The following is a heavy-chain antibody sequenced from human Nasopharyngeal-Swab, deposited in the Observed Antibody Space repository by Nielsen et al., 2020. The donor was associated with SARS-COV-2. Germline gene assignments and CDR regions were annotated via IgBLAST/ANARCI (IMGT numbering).Heavy chain of an antibody. Sequence: GESLKISCAASGFIFSGSAMHWVRQASGKGLEWVGRIGDKDHNYATTYGAAVKGRFTISRDDSKNTAFLPMDSLNTEDTALYYCTTDYYFDYWGQGTLVTVSS. CDR1: GFIFSGSA. D-gene: IGHD4/OR15-4a*01. CDR3: TTDYYFDY. CDR2: IGDKDHNYAT. V-gene: IGHV3-73*01. J-gene: IGHJ4*02.